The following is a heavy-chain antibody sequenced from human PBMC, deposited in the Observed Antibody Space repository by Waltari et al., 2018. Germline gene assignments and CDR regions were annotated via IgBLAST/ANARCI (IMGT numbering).Heavy chain of an antibody. Sequence: QVQLVESGGGVVQPGRSLRLSCAASGFTFSTYAMHWVRQAPGNGLGWVAVISYDGSNKYYADSVKGRFTISRDNSKNTLYLQMNSLRAEDTAVYYCARAYSRLDYWGQGTLVTVSS. V-gene: IGHV3-30*01. CDR3: ARAYSRLDY. CDR2: ISYDGSNK. D-gene: IGHD1-26*01. J-gene: IGHJ4*02. CDR1: GFTFSTYA.